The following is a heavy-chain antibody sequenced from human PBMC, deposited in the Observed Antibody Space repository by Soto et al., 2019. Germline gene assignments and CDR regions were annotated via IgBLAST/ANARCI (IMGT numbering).Heavy chain of an antibody. D-gene: IGHD3-10*01. V-gene: IGHV1-69*08. CDR3: AREAGSYNMGPFPFYSREV. Sequence: QVQLVQSGPEVKKSGSSVKVSCKLSGGTFTSETIRWVRQAPRHGRVLMVRIGPIVGTGNCAQKFQGRITITEDKATNTGYMELGRLTCDDTSVYFCAREAGSYNMGPFPFYSREVLGNGSTVTVSS. J-gene: IGHJ6*03. CDR1: GGTFTSET. CDR2: IGPIVGTG.